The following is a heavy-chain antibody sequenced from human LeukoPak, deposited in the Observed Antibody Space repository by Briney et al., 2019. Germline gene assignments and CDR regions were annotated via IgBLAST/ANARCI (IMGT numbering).Heavy chain of an antibody. CDR2: ISGSSNII. V-gene: IGHV3-48*02. J-gene: IGHJ3*02. CDR3: ARGTWDGDRTFDI. Sequence: GESLKISCAASGFTFSSYSMNWVRQAPGKGLEWISYISGSSNIIYYTPSVKGRFTISRDNGKSSLYLQMNSLRDDDTAVYFCARGTWDGDRTFDIWGQGAMVTV. CDR1: GFTFSSYS. D-gene: IGHD5-24*01.